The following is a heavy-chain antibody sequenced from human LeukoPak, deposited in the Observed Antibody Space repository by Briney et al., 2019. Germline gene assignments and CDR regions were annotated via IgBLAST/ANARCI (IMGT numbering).Heavy chain of an antibody. Sequence: PGGSLRLSCAASGFTFSSYGMHWVRQAPGKGLDWVAFIHHDGSNKYYADSVKGRFTISRDNAKNSLYLQMNSLRAEDTAVYYCARFIAAPYYFDYWGRGTLVTVSS. J-gene: IGHJ4*02. CDR3: ARFIAAPYYFDY. D-gene: IGHD6-13*01. V-gene: IGHV3-30*02. CDR2: IHHDGSNK. CDR1: GFTFSSYG.